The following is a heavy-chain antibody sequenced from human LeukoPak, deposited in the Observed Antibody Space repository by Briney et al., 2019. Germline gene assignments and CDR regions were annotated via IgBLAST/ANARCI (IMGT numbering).Heavy chain of an antibody. D-gene: IGHD3-3*02. CDR2: INQDGGET. Sequence: GGPLRLSCAPSELTFSSYWMTCHRQAPGRGLEWVANINQDGGETYYVDSVKGRFTISRDNAKNSLYLQMNSLRAEDTAVYYCARGGYFSTYWGQGTLVTVSS. J-gene: IGHJ4*02. CDR1: ELTFSSYW. CDR3: ARGGYFSTY. V-gene: IGHV3-7*05.